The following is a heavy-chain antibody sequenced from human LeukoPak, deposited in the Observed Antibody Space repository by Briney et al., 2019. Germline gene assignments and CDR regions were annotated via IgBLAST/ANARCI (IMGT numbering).Heavy chain of an antibody. V-gene: IGHV3-74*01. J-gene: IGHJ3*02. CDR1: GFTFSSYW. CDR2: INSDGSST. Sequence: GGSLRLSCAASGFTFSSYWMHWVRQAPGKGLVWVSRINSDGSSTSYADSVKGRFTISRDNAKNTLYLQMNSLRAEDTAVYYCARQHAPYYDILTGYYLGAFDIWGQGTMVTVSS. D-gene: IGHD3-9*01. CDR3: ARQHAPYYDILTGYYLGAFDI.